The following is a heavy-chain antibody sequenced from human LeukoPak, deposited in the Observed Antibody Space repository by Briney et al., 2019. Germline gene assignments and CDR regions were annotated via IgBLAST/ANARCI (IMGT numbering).Heavy chain of an antibody. CDR2: INPSGGST. D-gene: IGHD2-15*01. Sequence: ASVKVSCKASGYTFTSYYMHWVRQAPGQGLEWMGIINPSGGSTSYAQRFQGRVTMTRDTSTSTVYMELSSLRSEDTAVYYCARDHLGRWSWFDPWGQGTLVTVSS. CDR3: ARDHLGRWSWFDP. J-gene: IGHJ5*02. V-gene: IGHV1-46*01. CDR1: GYTFTSYY.